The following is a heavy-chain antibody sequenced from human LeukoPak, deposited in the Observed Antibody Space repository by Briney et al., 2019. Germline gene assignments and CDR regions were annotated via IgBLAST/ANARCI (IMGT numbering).Heavy chain of an antibody. D-gene: IGHD3-3*01. Sequence: SETLSLTCAVYGGSFSGYYWSWIRQPPGKGLEWIGEINRSGSTNYNPSLKSRVTISVDTSKNQFSLKLSSVTAADTAVYYCARALSGIFGVVRYYFDYWGQGTLVTVSS. CDR2: INRSGST. J-gene: IGHJ4*02. V-gene: IGHV4-34*01. CDR3: ARALSGIFGVVRYYFDY. CDR1: GGSFSGYY.